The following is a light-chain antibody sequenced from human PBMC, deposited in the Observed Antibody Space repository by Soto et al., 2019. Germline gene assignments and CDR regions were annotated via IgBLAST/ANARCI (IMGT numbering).Light chain of an antibody. CDR3: ASVAGGTYV. CDR1: SSDVGAYIF. Sequence: QSALTQPPSASGSPGQSVTISCTGTSSDVGAYIFVSWYQQHPGKAPKLMVYDVNRRPPGVPDRFFGSKSGNTASLTVSGLQAEDEADYYCASVAGGTYVFGTGTKVTVL. J-gene: IGLJ1*01. CDR2: DVN. V-gene: IGLV2-8*01.